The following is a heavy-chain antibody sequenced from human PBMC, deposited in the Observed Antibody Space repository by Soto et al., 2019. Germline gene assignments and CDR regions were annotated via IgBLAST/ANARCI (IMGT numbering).Heavy chain of an antibody. V-gene: IGHV4-4*07. CDR1: GGSISGSY. D-gene: IGHD2-21*02. CDR2: IYSSGAT. Sequence: SETLSLTCTVAGGSISGSYWSWVRQPAGKGLEWIGRIYSSGATKYNPSLRNRVTMSVDTSTDQYSLNLASMTAADTAVYFCARGPFCGNDCYFDVWGQGTQVTV. J-gene: IGHJ4*02. CDR3: ARGPFCGNDCYFDV.